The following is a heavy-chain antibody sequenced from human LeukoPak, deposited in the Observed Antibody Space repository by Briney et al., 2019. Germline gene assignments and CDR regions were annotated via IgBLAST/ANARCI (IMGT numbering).Heavy chain of an antibody. CDR2: ISSSSSTI. CDR3: ARDKGESCSWPPTPPDY. CDR1: GFTFSSYS. Sequence: PGGSLRLSCAASGFTFSSYSMNWVRQAPGKGLEWVSYISSSSSTIYYADSVKGRFTISRDNAKNSLYLQMNSLRDEDTAVYYCARDKGESCSWPPTPPDYRGQGTLVTVSS. V-gene: IGHV3-48*02. J-gene: IGHJ4*02. D-gene: IGHD6-13*01.